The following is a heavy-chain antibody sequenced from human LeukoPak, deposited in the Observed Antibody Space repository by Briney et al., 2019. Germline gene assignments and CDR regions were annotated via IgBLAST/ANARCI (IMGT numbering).Heavy chain of an antibody. CDR1: GGSISSGSYY. CDR2: IYTSGST. V-gene: IGHV4-61*02. Sequence: SETLSLTCTVSGGSISSGSYYWSWIRQPAGKGLEWIGRIYTSGSTNYNPSLKSRVTISVDTSKNQFSLKLSSVTAADTAVYYCVRGVINHWLYYYYGMDVWGQGTTVTVSS. CDR3: VRGVINHWLYYYYGMDV. D-gene: IGHD1-14*01. J-gene: IGHJ6*02.